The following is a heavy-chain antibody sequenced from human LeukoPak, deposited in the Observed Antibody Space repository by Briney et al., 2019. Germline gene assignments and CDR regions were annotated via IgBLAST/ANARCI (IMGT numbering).Heavy chain of an antibody. D-gene: IGHD2-8*02. Sequence: ASETLSLTCAVYGGSFSGYYWSWIRQPPGKGLEWIGEINHSGSTNYNPSLKSRVTISLDTSKNQFSLKLSSVTAADTAVYYCAGHHPRNTVDFWGQGTLVTVSS. CDR2: INHSGST. V-gene: IGHV4-34*01. CDR3: AGHHPRNTVDF. CDR1: GGSFSGYY. J-gene: IGHJ4*02.